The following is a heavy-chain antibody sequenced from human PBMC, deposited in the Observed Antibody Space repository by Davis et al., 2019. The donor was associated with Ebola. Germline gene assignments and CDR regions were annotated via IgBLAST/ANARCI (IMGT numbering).Heavy chain of an antibody. CDR3: ARDLGSSTDY. J-gene: IGHJ4*02. CDR2: FYSRGI. V-gene: IGHV3-53*01. CDR1: GIIVSSNH. D-gene: IGHD6-6*01. Sequence: GESLKISCAASGIIVSSNHMSWVRQAPGKGLEWVSTFYSRGIYYADSVKGRFTISRDNSKNTVLLQMSSLRAEDTAIYYCARDLGSSTDYWGQGTLVTVSS.